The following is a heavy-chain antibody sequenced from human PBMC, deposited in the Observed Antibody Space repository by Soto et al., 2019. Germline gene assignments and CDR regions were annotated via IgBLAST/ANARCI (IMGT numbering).Heavy chain of an antibody. CDR1: GYSFTDYH. CDR2: INPKSGGT. Sequence: ASVKVSCKASGYSFTDYHIHWVRQVPGQGLEWLGRINPKSGGTSTAQKFQGWVTMTRDRSISTVYMELTRLRSDDTAVYFCARGHSTDCSNGVCSFFYNHEVGVWGQGTTVTVSS. V-gene: IGHV1-2*04. J-gene: IGHJ6*02. D-gene: IGHD2-8*01. CDR3: ARGHSTDCSNGVCSFFYNHEVGV.